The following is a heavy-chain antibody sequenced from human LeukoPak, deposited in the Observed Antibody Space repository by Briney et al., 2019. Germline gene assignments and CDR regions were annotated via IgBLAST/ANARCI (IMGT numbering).Heavy chain of an antibody. CDR3: AKDHLFYCSSTSCYYPGNY. CDR2: ISYDGSNK. Sequence: PGRSLRLSCAASGFTFSSYGMHRVRQAPGKGLEWVAVISYDGSNKYYADSVKGRFTISRDNSKNTLYLQMNSLRAEDTAVYYCAKDHLFYCSSTSCYYPGNYWGQGTLVTVSS. V-gene: IGHV3-30*18. CDR1: GFTFSSYG. J-gene: IGHJ4*02. D-gene: IGHD2-2*01.